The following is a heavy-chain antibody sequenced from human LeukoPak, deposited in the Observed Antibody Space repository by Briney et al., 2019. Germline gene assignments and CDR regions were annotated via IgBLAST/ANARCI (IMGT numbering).Heavy chain of an antibody. CDR2: FVVGSGNT. CDR1: GFTFTSSA. D-gene: IGHD5-12*01. J-gene: IGHJ3*02. V-gene: IGHV1-58*02. CDR3: AAGTPNIVAHDAFDI. Sequence: ASVKVSCKASGFTFTSSAMQWVRQARGHRLEWIGWFVVGSGNTNYAQKFQERVTITRDMSTSTAYTELSSLRSEDTAVYYCAAGTPNIVAHDAFDIWGQGTMVTVSS.